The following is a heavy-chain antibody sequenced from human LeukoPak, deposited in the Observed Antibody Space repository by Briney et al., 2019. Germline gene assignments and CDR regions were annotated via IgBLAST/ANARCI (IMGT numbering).Heavy chain of an antibody. CDR2: VSGSGEST. CDR3: ALRGLLGAFHI. Sequence: GGSLRLSCAASGFTFANYDMTWVRQAPGKGLEWLSLVSGSGESTEYADSAKGRFTISRDNSRNTLYLQMNSLRPEDTAVYYCALRGLLGAFHIWGQGTMVTVSS. CDR1: GFTFANYD. J-gene: IGHJ3*02. V-gene: IGHV3-23*01. D-gene: IGHD2-15*01.